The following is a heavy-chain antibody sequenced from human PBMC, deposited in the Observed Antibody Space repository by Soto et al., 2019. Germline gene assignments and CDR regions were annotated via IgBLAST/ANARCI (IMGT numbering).Heavy chain of an antibody. V-gene: IGHV3-11*01. Sequence: PGGSLRLSCAASGFSFSDYYMSWIRQAPGKXLEWVSYITSSGRTIYYADSVKGRFTISRDNAKNSLYLQMNSLRAEDTAVYYCARDSMITFGGVIGIGDVWGQGTTVTVSS. D-gene: IGHD3-16*02. CDR2: ITSSGRTI. CDR1: GFSFSDYY. CDR3: ARDSMITFGGVIGIGDV. J-gene: IGHJ6*02.